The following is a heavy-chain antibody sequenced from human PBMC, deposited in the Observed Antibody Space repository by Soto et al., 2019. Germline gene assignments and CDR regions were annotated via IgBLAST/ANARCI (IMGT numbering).Heavy chain of an antibody. CDR2: INQDGSVK. D-gene: IGHD3-22*01. CDR3: VRFPLFDTSDLGY. J-gene: IGHJ4*02. Sequence: GGSLRLSCAASGFTFRTYWMNWVRQAPGKGLEWVAKINQDGSVKYYVDSVRGRFTISRDNAKNSLFLQMNSLRAEDTALYYCVRFPLFDTSDLGYWGQGTLVTVSS. V-gene: IGHV3-7*01. CDR1: GFTFRTYW.